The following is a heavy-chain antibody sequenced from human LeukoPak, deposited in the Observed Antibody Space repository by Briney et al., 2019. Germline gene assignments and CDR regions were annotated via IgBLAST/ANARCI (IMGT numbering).Heavy chain of an antibody. V-gene: IGHV3-21*01. D-gene: IGHD5-12*01. CDR1: GFTFSSCW. J-gene: IGHJ4*02. CDR3: AREDIVATTPFDY. CDR2: ISSSSYI. Sequence: GGSLRLSCAASGFTFSSCWMHWVRQAPGKGLEWVSSISSSSYIYYADSVKGRFTISRDNAKNSLYLQMNSLRAEDTAVYYCAREDIVATTPFDYWGQGTLVTVSS.